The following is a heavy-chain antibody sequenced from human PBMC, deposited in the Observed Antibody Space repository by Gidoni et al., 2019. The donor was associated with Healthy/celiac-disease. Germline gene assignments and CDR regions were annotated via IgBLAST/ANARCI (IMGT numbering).Heavy chain of an antibody. Sequence: QVQLVQSGAEVKKPGSSVKVSCKASGGTFRSYAISWVRKAPGQGLEWIGGISPIFGTANYAQKFQGRVTITADESTSTAYMELSSLRSEDTAVYYCARSGSWELLGRNWFDPWGQGTLVTVSS. V-gene: IGHV1-69*01. CDR2: ISPIFGTA. CDR1: GGTFRSYA. D-gene: IGHD1-26*01. CDR3: ARSGSWELLGRNWFDP. J-gene: IGHJ5*02.